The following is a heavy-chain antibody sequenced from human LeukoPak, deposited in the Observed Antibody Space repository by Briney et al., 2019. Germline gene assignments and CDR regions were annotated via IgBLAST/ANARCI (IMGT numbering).Heavy chain of an antibody. V-gene: IGHV1-18*01. J-gene: IGHJ3*02. D-gene: IGHD3-3*02. CDR1: GYPFWQYS. CDR3: ARDYILPLETDNGDGFAI. Sequence: ASVKVSCKASGYPFWQYSISWVRQAPGKGFEWIGWVSPSHTTRVYAQEFQGRVTMTADTNTNTVSMELRSLRLDDTAVYFCARDYILPLETDNGDGFAIWGQGTVVTVS. CDR2: VSPSHTTR.